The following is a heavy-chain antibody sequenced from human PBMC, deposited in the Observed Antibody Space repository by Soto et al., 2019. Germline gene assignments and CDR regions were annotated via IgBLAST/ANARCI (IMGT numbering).Heavy chain of an antibody. J-gene: IGHJ3*02. Sequence: EVQLLESGGGLVQPGGSLRLSCAASGFTFRNYAMSWVRQAPGKGPQWVSGISAAGGRTYYAASVKGIFTISRDNSRATLYLPMTSLSTEDTPLYYCGKDHNGDFVGAFDMWGQGTVVTVSS. D-gene: IGHD4-17*01. CDR1: GFTFRNYA. V-gene: IGHV3-23*01. CDR3: GKDHNGDFVGAFDM. CDR2: ISAAGGRT.